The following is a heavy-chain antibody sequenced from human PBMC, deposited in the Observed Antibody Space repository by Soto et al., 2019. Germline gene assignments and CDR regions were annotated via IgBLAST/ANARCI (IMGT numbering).Heavy chain of an antibody. D-gene: IGHD2-2*01. CDR2: TSSSSSYI. CDR3: ARDQCSSTSCYSF. CDR1: GFTFSSDS. J-gene: IGHJ4*02. Sequence: GESLKISCAASGFTFSSDSMNWVRQAPGKGLEWVSSTSSSSSYIYYADSVKGRFTISRDNAKNSLYLQMNSLRAEDTAVYYCARDQCSSTSCYSFWGQGTLVTVSS. V-gene: IGHV3-21*01.